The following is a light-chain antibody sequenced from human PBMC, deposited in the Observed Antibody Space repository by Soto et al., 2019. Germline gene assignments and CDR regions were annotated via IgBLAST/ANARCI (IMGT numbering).Light chain of an antibody. CDR2: GAS. J-gene: IGKJ4*01. Sequence: DIVLTQSPGTLFLSPGERATLSCKASQSVSYGYLAWYQLKPGQAPRLLIFGASIRATGIPDRFSGSGSGTDITLSISRLETEDFAVYYCQQYVTSQLTFGGGTKVAIK. V-gene: IGKV3-20*01. CDR1: QSVSYGY. CDR3: QQYVTSQLT.